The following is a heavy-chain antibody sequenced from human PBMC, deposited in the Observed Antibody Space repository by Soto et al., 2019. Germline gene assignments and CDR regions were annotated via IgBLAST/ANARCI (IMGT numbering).Heavy chain of an antibody. V-gene: IGHV4-61*01. J-gene: IGHJ5*02. CDR2: IYYSGST. CDR3: ARDISGLRYFDWLSSSPKEREHDWFDP. CDR1: GGSVSSGSYY. Sequence: ASETLSLTCTVSGGSVSSGSYYWSWIRQPPGKGLEWIGYIYYSGSTNYNPSLKSRVTISVGTSKNQFSLKLSSVTAADTAVYYCARDISGLRYFDWLSSSPKEREHDWFDPWGQGTQVTVSS. D-gene: IGHD3-9*01.